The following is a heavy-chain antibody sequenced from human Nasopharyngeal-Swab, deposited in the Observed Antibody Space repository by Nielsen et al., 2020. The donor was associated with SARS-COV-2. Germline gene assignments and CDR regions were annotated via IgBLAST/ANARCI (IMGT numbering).Heavy chain of an antibody. J-gene: IGHJ3*02. CDR2: ISSSGSTI. CDR1: GFTFSDYY. V-gene: IGHV3-11*01. D-gene: IGHD2-21*01. Sequence: GGSLRLSWAASGFTFSDYYMSWIRQAPGKGLEWVSYISSSGSTIYYADSVKGRFTISRDNAKNSLYLQMNSLRAEDTAVYYCARAVITIHAFDIWGQGTMVTVSS. CDR3: ARAVITIHAFDI.